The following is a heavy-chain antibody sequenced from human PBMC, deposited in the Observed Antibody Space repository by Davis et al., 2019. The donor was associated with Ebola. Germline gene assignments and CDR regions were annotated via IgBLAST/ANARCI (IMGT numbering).Heavy chain of an antibody. CDR1: GYTFTGYY. CDR2: INPNSGCT. J-gene: IGHJ5*02. V-gene: IGHV1-2*02. D-gene: IGHD6-13*01. CDR3: ARAGLRIAAAGTKNWFDP. Sequence: ASVKVSCKASGYTFTGYYMHWVRQAPGQGLEWMGWINPNSGCTNYAQKFQGRVTMTRDTSTSTVYMELSSLRSEDTAVYYCARAGLRIAAAGTKNWFDPWGQGTLVTVSS.